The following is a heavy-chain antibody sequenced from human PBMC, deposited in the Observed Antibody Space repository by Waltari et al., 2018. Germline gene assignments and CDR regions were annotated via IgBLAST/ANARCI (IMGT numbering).Heavy chain of an antibody. CDR1: GITFSSSS. J-gene: IGHJ3*02. CDR3: VSGTDAFDI. Sequence: EVQLVESGGGLVKPGGCLRLSCAASGITFSSSSMNWFRQAPGKGLEWVSSISSSSSYIYYADSVNGRFTISRDNAKNSLYLQMNSLRAEDTAVYYCVSGTDAFDIWGQGTMVTVSS. D-gene: IGHD1-26*01. CDR2: ISSSSSYI. V-gene: IGHV3-21*01.